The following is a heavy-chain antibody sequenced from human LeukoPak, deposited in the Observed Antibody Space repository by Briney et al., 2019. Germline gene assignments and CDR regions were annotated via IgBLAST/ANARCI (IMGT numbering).Heavy chain of an antibody. CDR1: GYTFTSYG. D-gene: IGHD6-19*01. CDR2: ISAYNGNT. V-gene: IGHV1-18*01. Sequence: GASVKVSCKSSGYTFTSYGIRWVQQAPGQGLAWMGWISAYNGNTNYAQKLQGRVTMTIDTSTSTAYMELRSLRSDAAAVYYCARAPAGIAVATHSFDPWGQGTLVTVSS. CDR3: ARAPAGIAVATHSFDP. J-gene: IGHJ5*02.